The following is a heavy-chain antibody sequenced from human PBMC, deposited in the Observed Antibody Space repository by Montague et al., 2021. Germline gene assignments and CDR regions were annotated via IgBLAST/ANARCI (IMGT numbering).Heavy chain of an antibody. CDR1: GGSISSGGYY. CDR3: ARVTDSSGDYWGAFDI. Sequence: TLSLTCTVSGGSISSGGYYWSWIRQHPGKGLEWIGYIYYRGSTYYNPSLKSRVSISVDTSKNQFSLKLSSVTAADTAVYYCARVTDSSGDYWGAFDIWGQGTMVTVSS. V-gene: IGHV4-31*03. CDR2: IYYRGST. D-gene: IGHD3-22*01. J-gene: IGHJ3*02.